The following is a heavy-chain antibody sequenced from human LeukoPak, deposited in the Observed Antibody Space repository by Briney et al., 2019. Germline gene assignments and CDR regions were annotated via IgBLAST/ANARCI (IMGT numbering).Heavy chain of an antibody. J-gene: IGHJ4*02. CDR1: EFSVGSNY. CDR3: ANDLGWIQLNLG. CDR2: ITGSGGSK. Sequence: PGGSLRLSCAASEFSVGSNYMTWVRQAPGKGLEWVSGITGSGGSKYYADSVKGRFTISRDNSKNTLYLQMNGLRVEDTAVYYCANDLGWIQLNLGRGQGTLVTVSS. V-gene: IGHV3-23*01. D-gene: IGHD5-18*01.